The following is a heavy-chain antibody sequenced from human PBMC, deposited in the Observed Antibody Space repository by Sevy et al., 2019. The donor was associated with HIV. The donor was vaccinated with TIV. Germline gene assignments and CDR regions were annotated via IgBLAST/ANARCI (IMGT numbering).Heavy chain of an antibody. CDR3: ATGPRLFLA. Sequence: GGSLRLSCAASGFTFTSAWMNWVRQAPGKGLDWVGHIKPNSDGGTTDYAAPLKGRFSISRDDSKNAIYLQMNRLKIEDTAVYYCATGPRLFLAWGQGTLVTVSS. V-gene: IGHV3-15*01. J-gene: IGHJ5*02. CDR2: IKPNSDGGTT. CDR1: GFTFTSAW.